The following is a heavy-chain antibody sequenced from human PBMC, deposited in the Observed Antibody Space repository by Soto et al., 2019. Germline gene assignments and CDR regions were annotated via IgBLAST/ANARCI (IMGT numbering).Heavy chain of an antibody. J-gene: IGHJ6*02. CDR1: GFTFSSYS. CDR3: ARDSSPGTRYFYYGMDL. V-gene: IGHV3-48*02. D-gene: IGHD1-7*01. CDR2: ISSSSSTI. Sequence: GSLRLSCAASGFTFSSYSMNWVRQAPGKGLEWVSYISSSSSTIYYADSVKGRFTISRDNAKNSLYLQMNSLRDEDTAVYYCARDSSPGTRYFYYGMDLWGQGTTVTVSS.